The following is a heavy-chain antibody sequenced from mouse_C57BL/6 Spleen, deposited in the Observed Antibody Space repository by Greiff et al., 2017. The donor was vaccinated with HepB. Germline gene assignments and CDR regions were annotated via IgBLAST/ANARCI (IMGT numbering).Heavy chain of an antibody. Sequence: QVQLKQPGAELVKPGASVKMSCKASGYTFTSYWITWVKQRPGQGLEWIGDIYPGSGSTNYNEKFKSKATLTVDTSSSTAYMQLSSLTSEDSAVYYCALYYDYDWYFDVWGTGTTVTVSS. CDR2: IYPGSGST. CDR1: GYTFTSYW. V-gene: IGHV1-55*01. J-gene: IGHJ1*03. D-gene: IGHD2-4*01. CDR3: ALYYDYDWYFDV.